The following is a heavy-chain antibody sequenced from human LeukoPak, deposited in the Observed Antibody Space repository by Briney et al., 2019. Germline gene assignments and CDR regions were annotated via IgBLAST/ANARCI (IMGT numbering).Heavy chain of an antibody. J-gene: IGHJ4*02. Sequence: GGSLRLSCAAFGVTVSSNQMSWVRQAPGKGLEWVSLIYSAGGTHYVDSVKGRFTISRDNSKNTLYLQMDNLRAEDTAVYYCARGYGGNSHPGYWGQGTLVTVSS. CDR2: IYSAGGT. CDR3: ARGYGGNSHPGY. V-gene: IGHV3-53*01. CDR1: GVTVSSNQ. D-gene: IGHD4-23*01.